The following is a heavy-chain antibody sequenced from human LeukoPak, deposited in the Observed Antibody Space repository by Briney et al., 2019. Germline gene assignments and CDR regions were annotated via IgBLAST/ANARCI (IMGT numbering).Heavy chain of an antibody. V-gene: IGHV3-23*01. CDR1: GFTFSSYA. D-gene: IGHD5-18*01. J-gene: IGHJ4*02. CDR2: ISGSGGST. Sequence: GGSLRLSCAASGFTFSSYAMSWVRRAPGKGLEWVSAISGSGGSTYYADSVKGRFTISRDNSKNTLYLQMNSLRAEDTAVYYCAKDWGESGYSYGYFDYWGQGTLVTVSS. CDR3: AKDWGESGYSYGYFDY.